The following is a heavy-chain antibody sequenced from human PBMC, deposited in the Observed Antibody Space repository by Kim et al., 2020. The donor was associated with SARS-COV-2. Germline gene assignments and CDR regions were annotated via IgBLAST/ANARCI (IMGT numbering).Heavy chain of an antibody. D-gene: IGHD1-26*01. V-gene: IGHV4-59*08. CDR1: GGSISSYY. CDR3: ARSRPRVGATIRYYYYMDV. J-gene: IGHJ6*03. Sequence: SETLSLTCTVSGGSISSYYWSWIRQPPGKGLEWIGYIYYSGSTNYNPSPKSRVTISVDTSKNQFSLKLSSVTAADTAVYYCARSRPRVGATIRYYYYMDVWGKGTTVTVSS. CDR2: IYYSGST.